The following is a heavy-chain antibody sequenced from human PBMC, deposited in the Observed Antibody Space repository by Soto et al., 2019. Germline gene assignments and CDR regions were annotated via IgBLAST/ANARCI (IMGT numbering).Heavy chain of an antibody. D-gene: IGHD2-2*01. CDR1: GFTFSNFA. J-gene: IGHJ5*02. Sequence: QVRLVESGGGVVQPARSLRLSCAASGFTFSNFAMHWVRQAPGQGLAWVALISYDGNNKYYADSVKGRFTISRDNSENTLFLQMNGLIAEDTAVSYCAKDKVVRGYCSSTSCYGSFDPWGQGTLVTVSS. CDR3: AKDKVVRGYCSSTSCYGSFDP. V-gene: IGHV3-30*18. CDR2: ISYDGNNK.